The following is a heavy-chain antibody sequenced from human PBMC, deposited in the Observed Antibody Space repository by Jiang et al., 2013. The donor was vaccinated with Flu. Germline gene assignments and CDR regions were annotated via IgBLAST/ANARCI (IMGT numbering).Heavy chain of an antibody. CDR2: T. CDR3: ARSIAVAGNWYFDL. J-gene: IGHJ2*01. D-gene: IGHD6-19*01. Sequence: TRYSPSFQGQITISADKSISTAYLQWSSLKASDTAMYYCARSIAVAGNWYFDLWGRGTLVTVSS. V-gene: IGHV5-51*01.